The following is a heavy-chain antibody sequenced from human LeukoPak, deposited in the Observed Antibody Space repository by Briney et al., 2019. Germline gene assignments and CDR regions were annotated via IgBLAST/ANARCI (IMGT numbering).Heavy chain of an antibody. CDR2: IYHSGST. D-gene: IGHD3-22*01. CDR1: GGSTISSNW. J-gene: IGHJ4*02. Sequence: PSGTLSLTCAVSGGSTISSNWWTWLGQSPGKGLEWIGEIYHSGSTNYKPSLKSRVTISVDRSKNQFSQKLTSVTAADTAVYYCARKDDTSTYYFDYWGQGTPVTVSS. CDR3: ARKDDTSTYYFDY. V-gene: IGHV4-4*02.